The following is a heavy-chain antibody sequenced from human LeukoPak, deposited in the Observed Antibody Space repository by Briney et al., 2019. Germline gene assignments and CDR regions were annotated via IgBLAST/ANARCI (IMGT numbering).Heavy chain of an antibody. CDR3: ARAVASHSGEYDFWSGRYYYYYMDV. V-gene: IGHV3-7*01. CDR1: GFTFSSYW. D-gene: IGHD3-3*01. J-gene: IGHJ6*03. CDR2: IKQDGSEK. Sequence: GGSLRLSCAAPGFTFSSYWMSWVRQAPGKGLEWVANIKQDGSEKYYVDSVKGRFTISRDNAKNSLYLQMNSLRAEDTAVYYCARAVASHSGEYDFWSGRYYYYYMDVWGKGTTVTVSS.